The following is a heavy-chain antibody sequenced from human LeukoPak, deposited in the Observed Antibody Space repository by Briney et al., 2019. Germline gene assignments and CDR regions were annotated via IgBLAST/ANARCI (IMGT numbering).Heavy chain of an antibody. D-gene: IGHD4-23*01. Sequence: PSETLSLTCTVSGGSFSNYYWSWIRQPPGKGLEWVGYFHYSGSTKYNPYLKSRVTISVDTTTNQSSLKLNTVAAADTAVYYCATSSGYGGNPVGDFFDNWGQGSLVTVSS. V-gene: IGHV4-59*08. CDR3: ATSSGYGGNPVGDFFDN. CDR1: GGSFSNYY. CDR2: FHYSGST. J-gene: IGHJ4*02.